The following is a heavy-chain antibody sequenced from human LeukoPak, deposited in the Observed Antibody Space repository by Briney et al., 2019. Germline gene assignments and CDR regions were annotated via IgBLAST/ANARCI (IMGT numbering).Heavy chain of an antibody. J-gene: IGHJ5*02. D-gene: IGHD6-13*01. Sequence: GSSVKVSCKASGGTFSSYAISWVRQAPGQGLEWMGGIIPIFGTANYAQKFQGRVTITTDESTSTAYMELSSLRSEDTAVYYCARGGSSWPNWFDPRGQGTLVTVSS. V-gene: IGHV1-69*05. CDR3: ARGGSSWPNWFDP. CDR2: IIPIFGTA. CDR1: GGTFSSYA.